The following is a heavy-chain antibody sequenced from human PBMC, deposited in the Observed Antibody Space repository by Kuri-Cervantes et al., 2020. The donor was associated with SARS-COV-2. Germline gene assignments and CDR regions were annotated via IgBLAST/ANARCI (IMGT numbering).Heavy chain of an antibody. CDR1: GFTFSSYS. CDR2: ISSSSSYI. D-gene: IGHD6-13*01. Sequence: GGSLRLSCAASGFTFSSYSMNWVRQAPGKGLEWVSSISSSSSYIYYADSVKGRFTISRDNSKNMLYLQMNSLRAEDTAVYYCAREEVLAAAGTGGFDYWGQGTLVTVSS. J-gene: IGHJ4*02. V-gene: IGHV3-21*01. CDR3: AREEVLAAAGTGGFDY.